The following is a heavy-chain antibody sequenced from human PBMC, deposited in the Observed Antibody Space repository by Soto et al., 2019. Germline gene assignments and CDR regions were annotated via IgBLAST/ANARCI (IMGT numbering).Heavy chain of an antibody. J-gene: IGHJ4*02. CDR1: GFNFSSYV. D-gene: IGHD6-19*01. CDR2: VWYDGGNT. CDR3: ARDGQWLPRDGLRSSYYFDY. Sequence: QGQLVESGGGVVQPGRCLRLSWAASGFNFSSYVIHWVRQAPGKGLECVACVWYDGGNTYYADSVKGRFTISRDNSKHTLYLQMHSLRAEDTAVYYCARDGQWLPRDGLRSSYYFDYWRQGTLVTVSS. V-gene: IGHV3-33*01.